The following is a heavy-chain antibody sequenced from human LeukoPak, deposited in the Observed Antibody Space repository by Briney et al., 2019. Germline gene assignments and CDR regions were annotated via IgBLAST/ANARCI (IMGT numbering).Heavy chain of an antibody. J-gene: IGHJ4*02. CDR1: GGTFSSYA. V-gene: IGHV1-69*01. Sequence: GSSVKVSCKASGGTFSSYAISWERQAPGQGLEWMGGIIPIFGTANYAQKFQGRVTITADESTSTAYMELSSLRSEDTAVYYCASCRASSGGSCYGLDYWGQGTLVTVSS. CDR2: IIPIFGTA. D-gene: IGHD2-15*01. CDR3: ASCRASSGGSCYGLDY.